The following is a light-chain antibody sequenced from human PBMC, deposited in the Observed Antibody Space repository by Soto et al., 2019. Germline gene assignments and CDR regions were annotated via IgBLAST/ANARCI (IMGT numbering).Light chain of an antibody. CDR2: AAS. V-gene: IGKV1-39*01. CDR3: QQSYSTPPYT. CDR1: QSISSY. J-gene: IGKJ2*01. Sequence: DIQMTQSPSSLSESVGDRATITCRASQSISSYLNCYQQKPGKAPKLLIYAASSLQSGVPSRFSGSGSGTDFTLTISSLQPEDFATYYCQQSYSTPPYTFGQGTKLEIK.